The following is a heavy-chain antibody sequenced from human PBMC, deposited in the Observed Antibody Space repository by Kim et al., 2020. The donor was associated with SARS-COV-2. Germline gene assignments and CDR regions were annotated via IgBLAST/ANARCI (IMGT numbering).Heavy chain of an antibody. V-gene: IGHV3-48*02. CDR2: ISSSSSTI. Sequence: GGSLRLSCAASGFTFSSYSMNWVRQAPGKGLEWVSYISSSSSTIYYADSVKGPFTISRDNAKNSLYLQMNSLRDEDTAVYYCARSACSVGATYAFDIWGQGTMVSVSS. D-gene: IGHD1-26*01. J-gene: IGHJ3*02. CDR1: GFTFSSYS. CDR3: ARSACSVGATYAFDI.